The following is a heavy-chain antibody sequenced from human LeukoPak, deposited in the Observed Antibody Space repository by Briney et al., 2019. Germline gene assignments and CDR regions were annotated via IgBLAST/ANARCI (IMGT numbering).Heavy chain of an antibody. CDR2: IYYSGST. Sequence: PSQTLSLTCTVSGGSISCGGYYWSWIRQHPGKGLEWIGDIYYSGSTYYNRSLKSRVTISVDTSKNQFSLKLSSVTAADTAVYYCARAKIVVVTAQHAPDAFDIWGQRTMVTVSS. D-gene: IGHD2-21*02. V-gene: IGHV4-31*03. CDR1: GGSISCGGYY. J-gene: IGHJ3*02. CDR3: ARAKIVVVTAQHAPDAFDI.